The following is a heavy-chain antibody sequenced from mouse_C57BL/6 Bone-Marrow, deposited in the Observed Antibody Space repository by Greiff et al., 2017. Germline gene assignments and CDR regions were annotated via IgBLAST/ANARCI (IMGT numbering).Heavy chain of an antibody. CDR2: ISNGGGST. CDR3: ARDYYGSSYDFGY. V-gene: IGHV5-12*01. J-gene: IGHJ2*01. Sequence: DVMLVESGGGLVQPGGSLKLSCAASGFTFSDYYMYWVRQTPEKRLEWVAYISNGGGSTYYPDTVKGRFTISRDNAKNTLYLQMSRLKSEDTAMYYCARDYYGSSYDFGYWGQGTTLTVSS. CDR1: GFTFSDYY. D-gene: IGHD1-1*01.